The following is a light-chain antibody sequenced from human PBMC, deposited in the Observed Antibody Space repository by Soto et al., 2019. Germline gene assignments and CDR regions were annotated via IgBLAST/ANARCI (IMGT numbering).Light chain of an antibody. V-gene: IGLV2-14*03. J-gene: IGLJ2*01. CDR1: ISDIGAYNY. Sequence: QSVLTQPASVSGSPGQSITISCTGTISDIGAYNYVSWYQQHPGKAPKLMIYDVNIRPSGVSNRFSGSKSGNTASLTISGLQAEDEADYYCTSWTTSTTMIFGGGTKVTVL. CDR3: TSWTTSTTMI. CDR2: DVN.